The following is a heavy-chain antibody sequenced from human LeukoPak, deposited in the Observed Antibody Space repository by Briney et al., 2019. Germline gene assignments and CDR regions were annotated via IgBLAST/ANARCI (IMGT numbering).Heavy chain of an antibody. J-gene: IGHJ3*02. V-gene: IGHV4-30-4*08. CDR2: IYYSGST. CDR3: ASAHVVVVAATI. Sequence: SQTLSLTCTVSGGSISSGDYYWSWIRQPPGKGLEWIGYIYYSGSTYYNPSLKSRVTMSVDTSKNQFSLKLSSVTAADTAVYYCASAHVVVVAATIWGQGTMVTVSS. CDR1: GGSISSGDYY. D-gene: IGHD2-15*01.